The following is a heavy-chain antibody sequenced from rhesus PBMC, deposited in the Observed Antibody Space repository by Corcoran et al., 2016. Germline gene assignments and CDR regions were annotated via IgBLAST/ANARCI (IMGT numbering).Heavy chain of an antibody. CDR2: ISYDGNKK. CDR1: GFSFSSYG. Sequence: EVQLVESGGGLVQPGGSLRLSCAAFGFSFSSYGMHGVRQAAGKGLEWVAVISYDGNKKNYADSVKDRFIISRDNSKNMLYLQMNNLKLEDTAVYYCASLAAADGFDYWGQGVLVTVSS. V-gene: IGHV3-54*02. CDR3: ASLAAADGFDY. J-gene: IGHJ4*01. D-gene: IGHD6-31*01.